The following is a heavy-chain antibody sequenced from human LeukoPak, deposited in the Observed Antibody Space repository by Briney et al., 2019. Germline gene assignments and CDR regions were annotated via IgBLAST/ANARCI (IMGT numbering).Heavy chain of an antibody. D-gene: IGHD4-11*01. Sequence: SETLSLTCTVSGDSISSSAYYWGWIRQPPGKGLEWIGSIYYSGTTHYNPSLRSRVSISVDTSKNQFSLRLNSVTAADTAVYYCARVGQSDAFDIWGQGTMVTVSS. CDR1: GDSISSSAYY. CDR2: IYYSGTT. V-gene: IGHV4-39*01. CDR3: ARVGQSDAFDI. J-gene: IGHJ3*02.